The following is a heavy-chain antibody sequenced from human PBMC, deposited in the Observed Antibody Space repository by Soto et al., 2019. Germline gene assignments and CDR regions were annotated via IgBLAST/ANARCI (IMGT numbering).Heavy chain of an antibody. J-gene: IGHJ6*03. V-gene: IGHV3-23*01. D-gene: IGHD3-9*01. CDR3: AIVGGADILTGYPPTDYYMDV. CDR2: ISGSGGST. CDR1: GFTFSSYA. Sequence: GGSLRLSCAASGFTFSSYAMSWVRQAPGKGLEWVSAISGSGGSTYYAESVKGRFTISRDNSKDTLYLQMDSLRAEDTAVYYCAIVGGADILTGYPPTDYYMDVWGKGTTVTVSS.